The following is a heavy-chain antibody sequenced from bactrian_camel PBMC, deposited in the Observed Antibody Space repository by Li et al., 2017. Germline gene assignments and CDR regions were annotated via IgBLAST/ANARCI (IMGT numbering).Heavy chain of an antibody. V-gene: IGHV3S54*01. Sequence: HVPLVESGGGSVQAGGSLRLSCTGSGATMETYVSVTYVMGWLRQGSGKQEREGVAAIFSGGPYTYYADWVKGRFTMSQDADKNTLYLQMNNLKPEDTGMYYCAAEGYNGSCRVGGQFDYWGQGTQVTVS. CDR3: AAEGYNGSCRVGGQFDY. J-gene: IGHJ4*01. D-gene: IGHD6*01. CDR2: IFSGGPYT. CDR1: GATMETYVSVTYV.